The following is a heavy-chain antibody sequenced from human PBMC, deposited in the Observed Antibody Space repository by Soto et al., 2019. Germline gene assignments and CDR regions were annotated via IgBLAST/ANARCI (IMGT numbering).Heavy chain of an antibody. J-gene: IGHJ3*02. CDR2: ISAYNGNT. D-gene: IGHD4-17*01. Sequence: GASVKVSCKASGYPFTGPYIYWVRQAPGQGLEWMGWISAYNGNTNYAQKLQGRVTMTTDTSTSTAYMELRSLRSDDTAVYYCARDSHYGGTKRRAFDIWGQGTMVTVSS. CDR3: ARDSHYGGTKRRAFDI. V-gene: IGHV1-18*04. CDR1: GYPFTGPY.